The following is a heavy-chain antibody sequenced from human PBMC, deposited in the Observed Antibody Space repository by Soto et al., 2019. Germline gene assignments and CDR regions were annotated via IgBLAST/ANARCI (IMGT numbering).Heavy chain of an antibody. CDR3: AKPADGWFSGFDI. J-gene: IGHJ3*02. V-gene: IGHV3-23*01. CDR1: GFTFRSYA. D-gene: IGHD6-19*01. CDR2: ISGSGGTT. Sequence: EVQLLESGGGLVQPGGSRRLSCAASGFTFRSYAMSWVRHAPGKGMEWGSGISGSGGTTYYADSVKGQFTFSRDNSKNTLYLKMNSLRAEDTAVDYCAKPADGWFSGFDIWGQGTMVTVSS.